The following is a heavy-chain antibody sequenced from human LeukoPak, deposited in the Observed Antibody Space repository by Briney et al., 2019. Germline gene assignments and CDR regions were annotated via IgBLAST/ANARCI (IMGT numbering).Heavy chain of an antibody. V-gene: IGHV3-7*01. Sequence: GGSLRLSCAASGFTFRSYCMSWVRQAPGKGLEWVANIKQDGREKYYVDSVKGRFTISRDNAKNSLYLQMNSLRAEDTAVYYCARIYISSWYMDYWGQGTLVTVSS. CDR2: IKQDGREK. J-gene: IGHJ4*02. CDR1: GFTFRSYC. D-gene: IGHD6-13*01. CDR3: ARIYISSWYMDY.